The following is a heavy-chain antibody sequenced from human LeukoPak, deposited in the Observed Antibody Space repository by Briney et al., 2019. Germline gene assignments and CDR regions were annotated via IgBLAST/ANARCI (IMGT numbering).Heavy chain of an antibody. V-gene: IGHV3-72*01. D-gene: IGHD5-18*01. CDR1: GFTFSDHY. J-gene: IGHJ4*02. Sequence: GGSLRLSCAASGFTFSDHYIDWVRQAPGKGLEWVGRSRNKANSYTTDYGASVKGRFTVSRDDSKNSVYLQMNSLKTEDTAVYYCARVGGDTGRSFDYWGQGTLVSISS. CDR2: SRNKANSYTT. CDR3: ARVGGDTGRSFDY.